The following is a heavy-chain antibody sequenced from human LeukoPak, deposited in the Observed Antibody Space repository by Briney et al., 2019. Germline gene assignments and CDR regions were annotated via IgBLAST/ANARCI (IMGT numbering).Heavy chain of an antibody. D-gene: IGHD2-2*01. CDR1: VYDFTKYA. Sequence: ASVKVACKPSVYDFTKYAVWWVRQAPVQRLEWIGWIDAGNGRTKYSQDFQGRVTISRDTSASIAYMELSSLRSDDMAVYYCARGAYCSSTSCYLGWFDPWGQGTLVTVSS. J-gene: IGHJ5*02. CDR3: ARGAYCSSTSCYLGWFDP. CDR2: IDAGNGRT. V-gene: IGHV1-3*03.